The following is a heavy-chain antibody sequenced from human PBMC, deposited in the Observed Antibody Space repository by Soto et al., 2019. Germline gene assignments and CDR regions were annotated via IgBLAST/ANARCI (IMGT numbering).Heavy chain of an antibody. CDR1: GGSITSGGYY. J-gene: IGHJ2*01. V-gene: IGHV4-31*03. CDR3: ARGVIFGVATYWYFAL. CDR2: IYYSGNT. Sequence: QVQLHESGPGLVNPSQTLSLTCTVSGGSITSGGYYWSWIRQHPGEGLEWIGYIYYSGNTYYNPSLKNRLTLSVDTSKNQFSLSLSSVTAADTAVYYCARGVIFGVATYWYFALWGRGTLVTVSS. D-gene: IGHD3-3*01.